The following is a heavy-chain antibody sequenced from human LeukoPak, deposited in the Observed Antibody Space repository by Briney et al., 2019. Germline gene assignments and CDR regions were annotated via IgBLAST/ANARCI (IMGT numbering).Heavy chain of an antibody. CDR3: ARDEGKYSYGQFEY. CDR1: GFSFSNYE. CDR2: IESTSRNI. V-gene: IGHV3-48*03. Sequence: GGSLRLSCVASGFSFSNYEMSWVRQAPGKGLECISYIESTSRNIRYADSVKGRFTISRDNAKNSPYLQMNGLRAEDTAVYYCARDEGKYSYGQFEYWGPGTLVTVSS. J-gene: IGHJ4*02. D-gene: IGHD5-18*01.